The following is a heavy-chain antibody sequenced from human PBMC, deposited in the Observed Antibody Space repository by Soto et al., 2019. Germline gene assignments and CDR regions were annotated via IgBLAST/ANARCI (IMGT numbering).Heavy chain of an antibody. CDR2: ISAYNGNT. V-gene: IGHV1-18*01. J-gene: IGHJ5*02. D-gene: IGHD2-2*01. Sequence: QVQLVQSGAEVKKPGASVKVSCKASGYTFTSYGISWVRQAPGQGLEWMGWISAYNGNTNYAQKLEGRVTMTTDTSTSTAYMELRCLRSDDTAVYYCAREGIVVVPAASLNWFDPWGQGTLVTVSS. CDR3: AREGIVVVPAASLNWFDP. CDR1: GYTFTSYG.